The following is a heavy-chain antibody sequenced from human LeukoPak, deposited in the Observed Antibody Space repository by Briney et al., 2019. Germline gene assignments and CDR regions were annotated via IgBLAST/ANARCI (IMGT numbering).Heavy chain of an antibody. D-gene: IGHD1-26*01. CDR3: ARVSSAVGPSCAFDI. CDR2: IYSGGST. CDR1: RFTVSRNY. Sequence: GGSLRLSCAASRFTVSRNYMTWVRQAPGNGLEWVSVIYSGGSTYYADSVKGRFTISRDNSKNTVYLQMNSLRAEDTAMYYCARVSSAVGPSCAFDIWGQGTMVTVSS. J-gene: IGHJ3*02. V-gene: IGHV3-53*01.